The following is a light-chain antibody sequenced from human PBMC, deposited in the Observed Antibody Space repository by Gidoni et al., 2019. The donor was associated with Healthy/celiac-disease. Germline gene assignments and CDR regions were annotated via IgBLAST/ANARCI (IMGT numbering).Light chain of an antibody. V-gene: IGKV1-39*01. CDR2: AAS. CDR3: QQSYSTPLT. CDR1: QSLSSY. Sequence: DIQMTQSPSTLSASVGDRVTLTCRASQSLSSYLNWYQQKPGNAPQLLIYAASSLQSGFPSRFSGSGSGTDFTLTISSLQPEDFATYYCQQSYSTPLTFGGGTKVEIK. J-gene: IGKJ4*01.